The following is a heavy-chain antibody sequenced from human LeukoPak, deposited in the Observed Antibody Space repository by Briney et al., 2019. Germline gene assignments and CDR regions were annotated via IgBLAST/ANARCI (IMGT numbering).Heavy chain of an antibody. V-gene: IGHV5-51*01. CDR2: IYPYDSDT. D-gene: IGHD2-15*01. J-gene: IGHJ4*02. CDR3: ATRYCNGGSCYLI. CDR1: GYSFANYW. Sequence: GESLKTSCKGSGYSFANYWIGWVRQMPGKGLEWMGIIYPYDSDTRYSPSLKGQVTISADKSITSAYLQWSSLKASDSAMYYCATRYCNGGSCYLIWGQGTLVTVSS.